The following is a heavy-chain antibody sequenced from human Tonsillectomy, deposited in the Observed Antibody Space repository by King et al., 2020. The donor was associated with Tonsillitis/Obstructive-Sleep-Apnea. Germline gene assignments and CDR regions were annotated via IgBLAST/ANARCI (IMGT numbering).Heavy chain of an antibody. CDR2: ISGNSGSI. D-gene: IGHD5-12*01. V-gene: IGHV3-9*01. Sequence: VQLVESGGGLVQPGRSLRLSCAASGFTFDDYAMNWVRQAPGKGLEWVSGISGNSGSIYYADSVKGRFTISRDNAKNSLYVQMNSLRAEDTALYYCAKDKGAVDRDDAFFICGEGTMGTVSS. J-gene: IGHJ3*02. CDR1: GFTFDDYA. CDR3: AKDKGAVDRDDAFFI.